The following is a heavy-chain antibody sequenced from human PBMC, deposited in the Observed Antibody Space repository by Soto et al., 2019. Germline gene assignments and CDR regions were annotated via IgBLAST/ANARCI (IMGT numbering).Heavy chain of an antibody. D-gene: IGHD2-15*01. V-gene: IGHV3-7*01. CDR2: IKQDGSEK. CDR3: AFHRWCSGGSCYQHPYYYYYYMDV. CDR1: GFTFSSYW. J-gene: IGHJ6*03. Sequence: GGSLRLSCAASGFTFSSYWMSWVRQAPGKGLEWVANIKQDGSEKYYVDSVKGRFTISRDNAKNSLYLQMNSLRAEDTAVYYCAFHRWCSGGSCYQHPYYYYYYMDVWGKGTTVTVSS.